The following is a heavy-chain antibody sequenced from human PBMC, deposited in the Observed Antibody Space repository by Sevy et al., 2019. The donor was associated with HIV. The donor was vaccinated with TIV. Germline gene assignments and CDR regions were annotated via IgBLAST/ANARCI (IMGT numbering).Heavy chain of an antibody. CDR3: ATGLPGEYVDCSSCYSDYFAY. V-gene: IGHV1-24*01. CDR2: FDPEDGET. CDR1: GYTLIEFS. J-gene: IGHJ4*02. Sequence: ASVKVSCKVSGYTLIEFSMHWVRQAPGKGLEWMGGFDPEDGETIYAQRFQGRVTMTGDTSTDTAYMELSSLRSKDTAVYDCATGLPGEYVDCSSCYSDYFAYWGQGTLVTVSS. D-gene: IGHD2-15*01.